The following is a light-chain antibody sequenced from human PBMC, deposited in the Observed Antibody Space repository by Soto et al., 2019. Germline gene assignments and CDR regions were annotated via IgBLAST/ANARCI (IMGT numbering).Light chain of an antibody. J-gene: IGKJ1*01. CDR3: PQYSSSWR. V-gene: IGKV3-20*01. CDR1: QSMSSSF. CDR2: ATS. Sequence: IVLTQSPGTLSLSPGQRATLSCRASQSMSSSFLAWYQQKPGQAPRLLIYATSSRATGIPGRFSGSGSGTDFTLTISRLEPEDFAVYYCPQYSSSWRSGQRTKVAIK.